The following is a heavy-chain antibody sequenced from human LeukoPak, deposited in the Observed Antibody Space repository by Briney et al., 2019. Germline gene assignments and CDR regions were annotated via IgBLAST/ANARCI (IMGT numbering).Heavy chain of an antibody. D-gene: IGHD6-13*01. V-gene: IGHV4-38-2*01. CDR1: GYSISSGYY. Sequence: SETLSLTCAVSGYSISSGYYWGWIRQPPGKGLGWIGSIYHSGSTYYNPSLKSRVTISVDTSKNQFSLKLSSVTAADTAVYYCARPKYSSSWSEIWNIWGQGTMVTVSS. CDR2: IYHSGST. CDR3: ARPKYSSSWSEIWNI. J-gene: IGHJ3*02.